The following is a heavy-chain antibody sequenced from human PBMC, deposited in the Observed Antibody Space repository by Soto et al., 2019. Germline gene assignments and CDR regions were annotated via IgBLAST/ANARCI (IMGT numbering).Heavy chain of an antibody. Sequence: TLSLTCTSSGDSIRGDYWSWIRQPPGKRLEWIAYISYSGTTNYNPSLKSRVTISLDTSNNQLSLKMTSVTAADTAMYYCARLIMSANSFDIWGQGTMVTVSS. CDR2: ISYSGTT. CDR3: ARLIMSANSFDI. V-gene: IGHV4-59*01. J-gene: IGHJ3*02. D-gene: IGHD2-8*01. CDR1: GDSIRGDY.